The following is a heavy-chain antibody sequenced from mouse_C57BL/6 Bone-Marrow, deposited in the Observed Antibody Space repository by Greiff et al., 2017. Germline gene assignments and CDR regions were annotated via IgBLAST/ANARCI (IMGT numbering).Heavy chain of an antibody. V-gene: IGHV5-17*01. Sequence: EVMLVASGGGLVKPGGSLKLSCAASGFTFRDYGMHWVRQAPEKGLEWVAYISSGSSTIYYADTVKGRFTISRDNAKNTLFLQMTSLRSEDTAMYYCATRRYYYAMDYWGQGTSVTVSS. CDR1: GFTFRDYG. CDR2: ISSGSSTI. CDR3: ATRRYYYAMDY. J-gene: IGHJ4*01.